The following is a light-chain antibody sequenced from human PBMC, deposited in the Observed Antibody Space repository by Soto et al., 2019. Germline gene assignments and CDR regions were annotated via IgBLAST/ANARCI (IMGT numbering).Light chain of an antibody. Sequence: DIQLTQSPSFLSASVGDGITISCRASQGISSYLAWYQQKPGKAPKLLIHTASTLQSGVPSRFSGSAAGAEFTLTISSLQPEDFATYYCQQRHSYPITFGQGTRVEIK. CDR3: QQRHSYPIT. V-gene: IGKV1-9*01. J-gene: IGKJ5*01. CDR2: TAS. CDR1: QGISSY.